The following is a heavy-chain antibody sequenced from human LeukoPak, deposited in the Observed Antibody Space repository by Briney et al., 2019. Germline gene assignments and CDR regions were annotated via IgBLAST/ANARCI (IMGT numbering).Heavy chain of an antibody. J-gene: IGHJ4*02. Sequence: GGSLRLSCAASGFTFSSYGMHWVRQAPGKGLEWVAVISYDGSNKYYADSVKGRFTISRDNAKNSLYLQMNSLRAEDTAVYYCARTLLSSSYGPGFTDYWGQGTLVTVSS. V-gene: IGHV3-30*03. CDR2: ISYDGSNK. D-gene: IGHD6-13*01. CDR1: GFTFSSYG. CDR3: ARTLLSSSYGPGFTDY.